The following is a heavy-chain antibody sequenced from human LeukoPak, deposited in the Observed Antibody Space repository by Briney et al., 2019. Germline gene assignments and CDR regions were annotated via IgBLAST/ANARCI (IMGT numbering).Heavy chain of an antibody. CDR1: GGTFSSYA. CDR3: ASPGRELRHRYYFDY. CDR2: IIPIFGTA. D-gene: IGHD1-26*01. J-gene: IGHJ4*02. Sequence: GASVKVSCKASGGTFSSYAISWVRQAPGQGLEWMGGIIPIFGTANYAQKFQGRVTITTDESTSTAYMELSSLRSEDTAVYYCASPGRELRHRYYFDYWGQGTLVSVSS. V-gene: IGHV1-69*05.